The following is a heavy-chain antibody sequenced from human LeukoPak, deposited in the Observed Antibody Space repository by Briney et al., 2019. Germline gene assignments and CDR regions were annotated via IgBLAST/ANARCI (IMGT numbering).Heavy chain of an antibody. J-gene: IGHJ4*02. CDR2: IIPIFGTA. CDR3: ARGPITTRSHFDY. Sequence: RASVKVSCKASGGTFSSYAISWVRQAPGQGLEWMGGIIPIFGTANYAQKFQGRVTITADESTSTAYMELSSLRSEDTAVYYCARGPITTRSHFDYWGQGTLVTVSS. V-gene: IGHV1-69*13. CDR1: GGTFSSYA. D-gene: IGHD3-22*01.